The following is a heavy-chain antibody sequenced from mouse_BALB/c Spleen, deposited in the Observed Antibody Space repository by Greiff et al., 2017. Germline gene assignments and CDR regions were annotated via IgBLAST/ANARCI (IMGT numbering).Heavy chain of an antibody. CDR2: IDPETGGT. D-gene: IGHD2-10*01. J-gene: IGHJ3*01. Sequence: QVQLQQSGAELVRPGASVTLSCKASGYTFTDYEMHWVKQTPVHGLEWIGAIDPETGGTAYNQKFKGKATLTADKSSSTAYMELRSLTSEDSAVYYCTRELYAYSAYWGQGTLVTVSA. CDR1: GYTFTDYE. V-gene: IGHV1-15*01. CDR3: TRELYAYSAY.